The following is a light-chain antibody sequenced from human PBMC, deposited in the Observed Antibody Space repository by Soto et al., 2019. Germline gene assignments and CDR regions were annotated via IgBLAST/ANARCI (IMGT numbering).Light chain of an antibody. Sequence: QSVLTQPASVSGSPGQSITISCAGTSSDVGSYNLVSWYQQHPGKAPKLMIYEGTKRPSWVSNRFSASTSGNTASLTISGLQAEDEDDYYCCSYAGSSTPNWVFGGGTKLTVL. J-gene: IGLJ3*02. CDR1: SSDVGSYNL. V-gene: IGLV2-23*01. CDR3: CSYAGSSTPNWV. CDR2: EGT.